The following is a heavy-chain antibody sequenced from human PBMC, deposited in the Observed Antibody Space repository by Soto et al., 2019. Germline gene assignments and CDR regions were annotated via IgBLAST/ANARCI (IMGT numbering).Heavy chain of an antibody. CDR2: MSHSGIR. V-gene: IGHV4-59*12. J-gene: IGHJ6*02. D-gene: IGHD6-6*01. CDR3: ARDHSSSEDYYYGMDV. Sequence: SETLSLTCIVSGVSISSGYCTWIRQSPGKGLEWIGYMSHSGIRHYRASLQSRLTISVATSKNQFSLKLSSVTAADTAVYYCARDHSSSEDYYYGMDVWGQGTTVTVSS. CDR1: GVSISSGY.